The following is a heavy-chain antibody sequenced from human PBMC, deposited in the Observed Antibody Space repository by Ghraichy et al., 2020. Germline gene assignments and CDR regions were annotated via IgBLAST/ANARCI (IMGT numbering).Heavy chain of an antibody. CDR3: ARDGYCSSANCYTPILNDYYIAMDV. Sequence: GEALNISCAASGFTFSSYAMSWVRQAPGKGLEWVSVISGSGGSTYYADSVKGRFTISRDNSKNTLYLQVNSLRAEDTAVYYCARDGYCSSANCYTPILNDYYIAMDVWGQGTTVTGSS. D-gene: IGHD2-2*02. J-gene: IGHJ6*02. CDR1: GFTFSSYA. V-gene: IGHV3-23*01. CDR2: ISGSGGST.